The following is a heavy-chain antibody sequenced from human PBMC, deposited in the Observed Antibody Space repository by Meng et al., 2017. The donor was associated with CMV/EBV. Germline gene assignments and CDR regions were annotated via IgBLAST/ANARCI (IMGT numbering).Heavy chain of an antibody. CDR1: GFTFSSYS. Sequence: GGSLRLSCAASGFTFSSYSMNWVRQAPGKGLEWVSYISSSSSYIYYADSVKGRFTISRDNAENSLYLQMNSLRAEDTAVYYCARDGGYSSGWYPPQLSYYYYYGMDVWGQGTTVTVSS. CDR3: ARDGGYSSGWYPPQLSYYYYYGMDV. D-gene: IGHD6-19*01. V-gene: IGHV3-21*05. J-gene: IGHJ6*02. CDR2: ISSSSSYI.